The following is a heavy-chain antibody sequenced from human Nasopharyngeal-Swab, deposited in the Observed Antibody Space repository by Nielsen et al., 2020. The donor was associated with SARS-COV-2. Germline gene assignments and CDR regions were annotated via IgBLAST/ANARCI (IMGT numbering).Heavy chain of an antibody. J-gene: IGHJ6*03. CDR2: TIPILGLA. V-gene: IGHV1-69*04. CDR3: ARDTPEDTTLVTAYYYYMDV. D-gene: IGHD5-18*01. Sequence: SVKVSCKASGGTFSNYAISWVRQAPAQGLEWMGRTIPILGLANYAQKFLGRVTITADKSTNTAYMELSSLRSEDTAVYYWARDTPEDTTLVTAYYYYMDVWGKGTTVTVSS. CDR1: GGTFSNYA.